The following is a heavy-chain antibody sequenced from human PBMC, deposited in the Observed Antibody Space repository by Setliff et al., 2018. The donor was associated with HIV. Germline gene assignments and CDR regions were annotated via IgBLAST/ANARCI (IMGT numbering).Heavy chain of an antibody. V-gene: IGHV4-59*03. Sequence: TSETLSLTCTVSGGSISNDYWHWIRQSPGRGLEWIGYIYSTGSTNYNPSLQSRVSISMDASKNKFSLKVTSVTSADTAVYYCAKGAGFYGDYTFDYWGLGNLVTVSS. CDR2: IYSTGST. D-gene: IGHD4-17*01. CDR3: AKGAGFYGDYTFDY. CDR1: GGSISNDY. J-gene: IGHJ4*02.